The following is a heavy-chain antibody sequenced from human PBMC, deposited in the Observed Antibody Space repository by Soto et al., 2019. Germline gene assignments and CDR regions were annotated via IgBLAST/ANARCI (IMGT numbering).Heavy chain of an antibody. J-gene: IGHJ6*02. D-gene: IGHD6-6*01. CDR3: ARGARPHPTYYYSMDV. Sequence: PGWSLRLSCTYSVFTFSTYTLNWVRQAPGKGLEWVSSITYSSYIYYADSVRGRFTISRDNAKNSLYLQMDNLRADDTAVYYCARGARPHPTYYYSMDVWGQGTTVTVSS. CDR2: ITYSSYI. V-gene: IGHV3-21*01. CDR1: VFTFSTYT.